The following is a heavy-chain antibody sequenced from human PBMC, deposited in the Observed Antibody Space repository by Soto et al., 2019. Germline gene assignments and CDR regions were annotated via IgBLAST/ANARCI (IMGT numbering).Heavy chain of an antibody. D-gene: IGHD5-12*01. J-gene: IGHJ6*02. CDR1: GGTFSSYA. CDR2: IIPIFGTA. CDR3: ASGGGDGYNIGGYYYYYGMDV. V-gene: IGHV1-69*01. Sequence: QVQLVQSGAEVKKPWSSVKVSCTASGGTFSSYAISWVRQAPGQGLEWMGGIIPIFGTANYAQKFQGRVTITADASTSTAYMELSSLRSEDTAVYYCASGGGDGYNIGGYYYYYGMDVWGQGTTVTVSS.